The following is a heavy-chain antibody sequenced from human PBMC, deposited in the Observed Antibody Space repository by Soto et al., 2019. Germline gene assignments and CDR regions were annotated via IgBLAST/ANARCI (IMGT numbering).Heavy chain of an antibody. CDR2: ISAYNGNT. CDR3: ARDASSYYYDSAPLDY. D-gene: IGHD3-22*01. J-gene: IGHJ4*02. Sequence: GASVKVSCKASGYTFTSYGISWVRQAPGQGLEWMGWISAYNGNTNYAQKLQGRVTMTTDASTSTAYMELRSLRSEDTAVYYCARDASSYYYDSAPLDYWGQGTLGTVSS. CDR1: GYTFTSYG. V-gene: IGHV1-18*01.